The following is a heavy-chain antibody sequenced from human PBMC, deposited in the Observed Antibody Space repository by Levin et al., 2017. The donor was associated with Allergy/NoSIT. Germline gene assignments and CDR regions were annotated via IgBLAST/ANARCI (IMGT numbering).Heavy chain of an antibody. J-gene: IGHJ3*02. CDR1: GGSISSSSYY. Sequence: SETLSLTCTVSGGSISSSSYYWGWIRQPPGKGLEWIGSIYYSGSTYYNPSLKSRVTISVDTSKNQFSLKLSSVTAADTAVYYCAVISGSYYVFTFDIWGQGTMVTVSS. V-gene: IGHV4-39*01. CDR3: AVISGSYYVFTFDI. D-gene: IGHD1-26*01. CDR2: IYYSGST.